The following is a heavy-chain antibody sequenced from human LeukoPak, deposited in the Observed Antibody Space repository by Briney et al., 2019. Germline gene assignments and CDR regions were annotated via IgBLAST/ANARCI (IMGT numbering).Heavy chain of an antibody. J-gene: IGHJ4*02. V-gene: IGHV3-30-3*01. D-gene: IGHD7-27*01. CDR3: ARDNNWGSTHY. CDR2: IAYDGNNR. Sequence: GGSLRLSCAASGFTFSTYAMHWVRQAPGKGLEWVAVIAYDGNNRYYADSVKGRFTVSGDNTKSTLSLQMNSLRAEDTAVYYCARDNNWGSTHYWGQGTLVTVSS. CDR1: GFTFSTYA.